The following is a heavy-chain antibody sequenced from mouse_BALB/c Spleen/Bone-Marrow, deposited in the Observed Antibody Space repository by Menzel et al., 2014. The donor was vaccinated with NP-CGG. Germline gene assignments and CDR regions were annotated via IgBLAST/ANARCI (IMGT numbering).Heavy chain of an antibody. V-gene: IGHV5-9*02. CDR2: ISSGGSYT. J-gene: IGHJ2*01. Sequence: EVQVVESGGGLVKPGGSLKLSCAASGFAFXSYDMSWVRQTPEKRLEWVATISSGGSYTYYPDSVKGRSTISRDNARNTLYLQMSSLRSEDTALYYCVRRVQLDYWGQGTTLTVSS. CDR1: GFAFXSYD. CDR3: VRRVQLDY.